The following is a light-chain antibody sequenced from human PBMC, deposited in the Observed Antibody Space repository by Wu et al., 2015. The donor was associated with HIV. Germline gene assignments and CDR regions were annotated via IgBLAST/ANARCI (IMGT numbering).Light chain of an antibody. J-gene: IGKJ4*01. CDR1: QDIDKY. CDR3: QQYDNLPLT. V-gene: IGKV1-33*01. CDR2: DAS. Sequence: DIQMTQSPSSLSASVGDRVTISCQASQDIDKYVNWYQQKPGKAPKSLIYDASNLETGVPSRFSGSGFGTDFTLTISSLQPEDIATYYCQQYDNLPLTFGGGPRWRSN.